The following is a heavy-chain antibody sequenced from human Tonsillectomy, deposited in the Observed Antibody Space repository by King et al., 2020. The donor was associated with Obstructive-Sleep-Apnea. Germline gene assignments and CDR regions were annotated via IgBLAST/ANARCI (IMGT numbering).Heavy chain of an antibody. D-gene: IGHD3-22*01. V-gene: IGHV3-74*01. J-gene: IGHJ4*02. CDR2: INNDGSTT. CDR1: GFIFSSYW. CDR3: ARDRDYYDSSGYYYSEGFDY. Sequence: EVQLVESGGGFVQPGGSLRLSCAASGFIFSSYWMHLVRQVPGKGLVWVSRINNDGSTTSHADSGKGRFTISGDNAKSTLCLQMDSLRAEDTAVFYCARDRDYYDSSGYYYSEGFDYWGQGTLVTVSS.